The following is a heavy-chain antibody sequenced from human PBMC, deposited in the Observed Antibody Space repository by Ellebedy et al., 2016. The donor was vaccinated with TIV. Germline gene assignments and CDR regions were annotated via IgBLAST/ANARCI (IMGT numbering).Heavy chain of an antibody. J-gene: IGHJ4*02. CDR1: GFTFSSYG. D-gene: IGHD6-19*01. CDR2: IWYDGSNK. Sequence: PGGSLRLSCAASGFTFSSYGMHWVRQAPGKGLEWVAVIWYDGSNKYYADSVKGRFTISRDNSKNTLYLQMNSLRAEDTAVYYCARGELGPDLAVAGLGYWGQGTLVTVSS. CDR3: ARGELGPDLAVAGLGY. V-gene: IGHV3-33*01.